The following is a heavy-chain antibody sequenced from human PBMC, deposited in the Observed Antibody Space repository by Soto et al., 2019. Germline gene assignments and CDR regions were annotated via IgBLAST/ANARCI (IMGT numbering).Heavy chain of an antibody. Sequence: QVQLQESGPGLVKPSQTLSLTCTVSGGSISSGDYYWSWLRQPPGKGLEWIGYIYYSGSTYYNPSLKSRVTISVDTSKNQFSLKLSSVTAADTAVCYCAREATIAARLDSWGQGTLVTVSS. V-gene: IGHV4-30-4*01. CDR2: IYYSGST. D-gene: IGHD6-6*01. CDR3: AREATIAARLDS. CDR1: GGSISSGDYY. J-gene: IGHJ4*02.